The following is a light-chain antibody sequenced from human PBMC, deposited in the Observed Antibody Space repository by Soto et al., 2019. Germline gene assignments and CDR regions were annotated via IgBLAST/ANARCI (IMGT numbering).Light chain of an antibody. Sequence: IVLTQSPGTLSLSPGDRATLSCRASQSVTSTYLAWYQQKPAQAPRLLIYGASSRATGIPDRFSGSGSGTDFTLTISRLEPEDFAVYYCQQYDSYSITFGQGTRLEIK. CDR3: QQYDSYSIT. V-gene: IGKV3-20*01. J-gene: IGKJ5*01. CDR2: GAS. CDR1: QSVTSTY.